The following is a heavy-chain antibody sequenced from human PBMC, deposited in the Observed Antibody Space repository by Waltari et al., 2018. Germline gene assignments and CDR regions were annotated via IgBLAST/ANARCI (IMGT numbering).Heavy chain of an antibody. D-gene: IGHD3-3*01. Sequence: QVQLQESGPGLVKPSETLSLICIVSGGSISSYYWNWIRQPAGKGLEWIGRIYTSGSTSYNPSLKSRVTMSVDTSKNHVSLRLSSVTAADTAVYYCAGSPNFGIYGLDVWGQGTTVIVSS. CDR3: AGSPNFGIYGLDV. J-gene: IGHJ6*02. V-gene: IGHV4-4*07. CDR1: GGSISSYY. CDR2: IYTSGST.